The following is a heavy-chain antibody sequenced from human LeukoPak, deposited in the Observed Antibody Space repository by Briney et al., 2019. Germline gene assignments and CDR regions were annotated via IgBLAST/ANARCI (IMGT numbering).Heavy chain of an antibody. CDR1: GYTFTEYY. V-gene: IGHV1-2*02. CDR3: ARAKLDDCGGVCDQDFQY. Sequence: GASVKVSCKASGYTFTEYYMHWVRQAPGQGLEWMGWINPNSGGTNFAQKFQGRVTLTRDTSINTAYMELSSLRSDDTAVYYSARAKLDDCGGVCDQDFQYWGQGTLVTVSS. J-gene: IGHJ1*01. D-gene: IGHD2-21*02. CDR2: INPNSGGT.